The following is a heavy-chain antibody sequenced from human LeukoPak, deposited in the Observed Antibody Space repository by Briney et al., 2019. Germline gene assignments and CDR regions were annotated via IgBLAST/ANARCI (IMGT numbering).Heavy chain of an antibody. D-gene: IGHD1-26*01. CDR3: ARAGGELPTYLDY. V-gene: IGHV3-30*04. CDR1: GFTFSSYA. Sequence: PERSLSLSCAASGFTFSSYAMHWVRQAPGKGLEWVAVISYDGSNKYYADSVKGRFTISRDNSKNTLYLQMNSLRAEDTAVYYCARAGGELPTYLDYWGQGTLVTVSS. CDR2: ISYDGSNK. J-gene: IGHJ4*02.